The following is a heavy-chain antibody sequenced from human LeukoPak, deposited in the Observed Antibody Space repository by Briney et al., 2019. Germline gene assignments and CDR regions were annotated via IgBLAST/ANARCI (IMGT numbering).Heavy chain of an antibody. V-gene: IGHV3-21*01. CDR3: AREGGSGSYYEGFDY. J-gene: IGHJ4*02. D-gene: IGHD3-10*01. CDR2: IGSSRSSI. CDR1: GFTFSSYS. Sequence: GSLRLSCAASGFTFSSYSMNWVRQAPGKGLEWVSSIGSSRSSIYYADSVKGRFTISRDNAKNSLYLQMSSLRAEDTAVYSCAREGGSGSYYEGFDYWGQGTLVTVSS.